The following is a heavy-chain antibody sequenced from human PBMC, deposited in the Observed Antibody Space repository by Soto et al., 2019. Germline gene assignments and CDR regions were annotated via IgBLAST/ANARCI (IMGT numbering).Heavy chain of an antibody. CDR3: AREAGRYCTNGVCYVFDY. V-gene: IGHV4-34*01. J-gene: IGHJ4*02. CDR1: GGSFSGYY. CDR2: VNHSGST. Sequence: SETLSLTCAVYGGSFSGYYWSWIRQPPGKGLEWIGEVNHSGSTNYNPSLKSRVTISVDTSKNQFSLKLSSVTAADTAVYYCAREAGRYCTNGVCYVFDYWGQGTLV. D-gene: IGHD2-8*01.